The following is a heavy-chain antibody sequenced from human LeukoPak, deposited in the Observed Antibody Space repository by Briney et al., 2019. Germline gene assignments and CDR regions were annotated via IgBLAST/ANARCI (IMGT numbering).Heavy chain of an antibody. J-gene: IGHJ4*02. CDR2: IYRSGVT. CDR1: SYSISIGYH. V-gene: IGHV4-38-2*02. Sequence: KPSETLSLTCTVSSYSISIGYHWGWIRQPPGKGLEWIGNIYRSGVTYYNPSLKSRVTMSVDTSKNQFSLKLSSVTAADTAIYYCARVNWVVDYWGQGTLVTVSS. D-gene: IGHD1-1*01. CDR3: ARVNWVVDY.